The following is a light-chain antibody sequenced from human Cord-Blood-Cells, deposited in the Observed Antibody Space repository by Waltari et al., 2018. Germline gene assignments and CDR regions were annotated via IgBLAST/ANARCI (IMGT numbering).Light chain of an antibody. V-gene: IGKV3-11*01. Sequence: DIVLTQSRATLSLSPGESATLSCRASQSVSSYLAWYQQKPGQAPRILIYDASNRATGIPARFSGSGSGTDFTLTSSSLEPEDLAVYYCQQRSNWPLTFGGGTKVEIK. CDR1: QSVSSY. J-gene: IGKJ4*01. CDR2: DAS. CDR3: QQRSNWPLT.